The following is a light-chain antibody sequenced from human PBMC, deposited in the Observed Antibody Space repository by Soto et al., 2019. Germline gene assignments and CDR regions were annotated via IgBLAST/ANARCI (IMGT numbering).Light chain of an antibody. V-gene: IGKV3-20*01. CDR1: QSVGSIY. Sequence: DIVLTQSPGTLSLSPGERATLSCRASQSVGSIYLAWYQQKPGQAPRLLIHGASNRASGIPDRFSGSGSGTDFTLTISRLEPEDFAVYYCQQFSSYPLTFGGGTKVDI. J-gene: IGKJ4*01. CDR3: QQFSSYPLT. CDR2: GAS.